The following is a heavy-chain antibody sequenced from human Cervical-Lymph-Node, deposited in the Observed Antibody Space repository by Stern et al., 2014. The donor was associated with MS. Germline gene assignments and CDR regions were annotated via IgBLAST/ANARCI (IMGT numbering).Heavy chain of an antibody. J-gene: IGHJ4*02. D-gene: IGHD6-19*01. V-gene: IGHV3-33*01. CDR1: GFNFSNYA. Sequence: EQLEESGGGVVQPGRSLRLSCTASGFNFSNYAMHWVRQAPGKGLEWVAVVWYDGDDKYYADSVKGRFTIFRDNSKNSLYLQMTSLRTEDTAVYYCARGRYSSGWYLYVYWGQGTLVTVSS. CDR2: VWYDGDDK. CDR3: ARGRYSSGWYLYVY.